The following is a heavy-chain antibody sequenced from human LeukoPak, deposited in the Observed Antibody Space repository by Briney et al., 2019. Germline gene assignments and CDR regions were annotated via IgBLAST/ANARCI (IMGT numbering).Heavy chain of an antibody. V-gene: IGHV3-15*01. CDR3: TTDPGTGVRGY. Sequence: GGSLRLSCAASGFTFPNAWVNWVRQAPGKGLEWVGHIKSKGNGGTIDYAAPVKGRFAISGDDSKNTVYLQMNSLEIEDTAVYFCTTDPGTGVRGYWGQGTLVTVSS. J-gene: IGHJ4*02. CDR2: IKSKGNGGTI. CDR1: GFTFPNAW. D-gene: IGHD3-10*01.